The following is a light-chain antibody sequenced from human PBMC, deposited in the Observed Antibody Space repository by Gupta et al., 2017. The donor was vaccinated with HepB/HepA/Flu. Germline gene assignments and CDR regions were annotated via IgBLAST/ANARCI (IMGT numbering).Light chain of an antibody. CDR3: EQYYHSYRT. Sequence: DIVMTQSPDSLAVSLGERAPINCKSSPSVLYSSNNKNYLAWYQQKTGQPPNLLIFWEATRESGGAERGSRGGSGIEGINTSSSLQAEDVAVDYCEQYYHSYRTFGEGTKVEIK. CDR2: WEA. V-gene: IGKV4-1*01. CDR1: PSVLYSSNNKNY. J-gene: IGKJ4*02.